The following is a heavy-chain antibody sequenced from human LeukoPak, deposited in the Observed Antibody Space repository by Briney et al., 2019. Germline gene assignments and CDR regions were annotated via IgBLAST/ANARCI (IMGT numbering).Heavy chain of an antibody. J-gene: IGHJ4*02. CDR2: IYYSGST. V-gene: IGHV4-39*01. CDR3: ASVYSLYDN. Sequence: ETLSLTCTVSGGSISSSSYYWGWIRQPPGKGLEWIGSIYYSGSTYYNPSLKSRITISVDTSKNQFSLKLTSVTAADTAVYYCASVYSLYDNWGQGILVIVSS. D-gene: IGHD6-13*01. CDR1: GGSISSSSYY.